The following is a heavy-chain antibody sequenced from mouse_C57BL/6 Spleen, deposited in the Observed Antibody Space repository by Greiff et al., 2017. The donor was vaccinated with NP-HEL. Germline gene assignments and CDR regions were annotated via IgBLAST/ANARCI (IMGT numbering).Heavy chain of an antibody. CDR1: GYTFTDYY. Sequence: VQLKESGPELVKPGASVKISCKASGYTFTDYYMNWVKQSHGKSLEWIGDINPNNGGTSYNQKFKGKATLTVDKSSSTAYMELRSLTSEDSAVYYCARSTYYDYDGRAWFAYWGQGTLVTVSA. V-gene: IGHV1-26*01. D-gene: IGHD2-4*01. CDR2: INPNNGGT. J-gene: IGHJ3*01. CDR3: ARSTYYDYDGRAWFAY.